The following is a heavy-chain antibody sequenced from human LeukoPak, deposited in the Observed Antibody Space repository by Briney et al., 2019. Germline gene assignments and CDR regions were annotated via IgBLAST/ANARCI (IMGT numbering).Heavy chain of an antibody. V-gene: IGHV4-4*07. D-gene: IGHD2-15*01. CDR1: GASISGYY. CDR3: VREDYCSGGTCYYYWNFDL. CDR2: IFSSGSA. J-gene: IGHJ2*01. Sequence: SETLSLTCTVSGASISGYYWNWFRQPAGKGLEWIGRIFSSGSANYNSSLKSRVTMSVDTSKNQFSLKMNSVTAADTAVYYCVREDYCSGGTCYYYWNFDLWGRGTLVTVSS.